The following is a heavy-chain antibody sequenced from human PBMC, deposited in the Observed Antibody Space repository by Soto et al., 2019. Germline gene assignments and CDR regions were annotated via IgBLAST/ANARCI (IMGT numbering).Heavy chain of an antibody. Sequence: SETLSLTCTVSGGSISSYYWSWIRQPPGKGLELIGYIYYSGSTNYNPSLKSRVTISVDTSKNQFSLKLSSVTAADTAVYFCARGYCSGGSCYPYYFDYWGQGTLVTVSS. CDR1: GGSISSYY. D-gene: IGHD2-15*01. CDR2: IYYSGST. J-gene: IGHJ4*02. V-gene: IGHV4-59*01. CDR3: ARGYCSGGSCYPYYFDY.